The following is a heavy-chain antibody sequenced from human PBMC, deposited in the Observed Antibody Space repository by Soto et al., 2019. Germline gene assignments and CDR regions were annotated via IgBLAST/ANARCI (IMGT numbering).Heavy chain of an antibody. J-gene: IGHJ4*02. Sequence: GESLKISCKASGYSFRNYWIGWVRQMPGKGLEYVGHIYPDDSDTRYNPSFQGQVTISADNSLSTAFLEWSSLEASATAIYFCPRSYRDGYQNAFKIWGQGTLVTVSS. CDR2: IYPDDSDT. V-gene: IGHV5-51*01. CDR1: GYSFRNYW. CDR3: PRSYRDGYQNAFKI. D-gene: IGHD2-21*01.